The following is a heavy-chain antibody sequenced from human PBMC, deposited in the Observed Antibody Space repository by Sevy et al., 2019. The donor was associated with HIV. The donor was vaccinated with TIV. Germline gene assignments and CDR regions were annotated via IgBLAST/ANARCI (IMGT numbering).Heavy chain of an antibody. CDR3: AKAATVTTVRFDY. J-gene: IGHJ4*02. CDR1: GFTFDDYA. D-gene: IGHD4-17*01. Sequence: GGSLRLSCAASGFTFDDYAMHWVRQDPGKGLEWVSGISWNSGSIGYADSVKGRFTISRDNAKNSLYLQMNSLRAEDTALYYCAKAATVTTVRFDYWGQGTLVTVSS. V-gene: IGHV3-9*01. CDR2: ISWNSGSI.